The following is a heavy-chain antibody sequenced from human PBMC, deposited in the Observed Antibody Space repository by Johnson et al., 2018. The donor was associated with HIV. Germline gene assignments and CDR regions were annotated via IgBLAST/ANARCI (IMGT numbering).Heavy chain of an antibody. J-gene: IGHJ3*02. V-gene: IGHV3-13*01. CDR1: GFTVNSNY. Sequence: VQLVESGGGVVRPGGSLRLSCAASGFTVNSNYMTWVRQFTGKGLEWVSSIATAGDTYHPGTVKGRFLISRDDSKKTLYLQMNSLKSEDTAVYYCTTDRVGSGSHDAFDIWGQGTIVTVSS. CDR2: IATAGDT. CDR3: TTDRVGSGSHDAFDI. D-gene: IGHD1-26*01.